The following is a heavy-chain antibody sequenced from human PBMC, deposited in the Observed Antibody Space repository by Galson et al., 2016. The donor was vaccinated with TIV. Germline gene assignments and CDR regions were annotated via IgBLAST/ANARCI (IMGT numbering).Heavy chain of an antibody. Sequence: ETLSLTCAVSGYSISSGYYWGWVRKPPGKGLEWLGNICHTETTYYNPSLESRVSISVDTSKNQFSLRLSSVTAAATAVYYCVRIGMLRESCSCYACPGIFDTWGQGILVTVSS. CDR3: VRIGMLRESCSCYACPGIFDT. D-gene: IGHD3-22*01. V-gene: IGHV4-38-2*01. CDR1: GYSISSGYY. CDR2: ICHTETT. J-gene: IGHJ5*02.